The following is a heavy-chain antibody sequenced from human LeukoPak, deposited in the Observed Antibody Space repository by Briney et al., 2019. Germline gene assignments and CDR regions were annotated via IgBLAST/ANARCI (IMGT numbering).Heavy chain of an antibody. Sequence: SETLSLTCTVSGGSISSYYWSWIRQPAGKGLEWIGRIYTSGSTNYNPSLKSRVTMSVDTSKNQFSLKLSSVTAADTAVYYCARERLYFPLYYYMDVWGKGTTVTVSS. V-gene: IGHV4-4*07. J-gene: IGHJ6*03. CDR1: GGSISSYY. D-gene: IGHD2/OR15-2a*01. CDR3: ARERLYFPLYYYMDV. CDR2: IYTSGST.